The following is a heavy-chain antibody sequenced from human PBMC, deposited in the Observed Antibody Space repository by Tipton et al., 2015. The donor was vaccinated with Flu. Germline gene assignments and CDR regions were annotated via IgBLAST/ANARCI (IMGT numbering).Heavy chain of an antibody. CDR3: ARERLGEYNSSGYPDS. V-gene: IGHV4-59*12. D-gene: IGHD3-22*01. CDR1: GGSIINNY. CDR2: IYFSGNT. J-gene: IGHJ4*02. Sequence: TLSLTCFISGGSIINNYWTWIRQPPGREPEWIGYIYFSGNTNYNPSLKSRITISVDTSKNQFSLRLNSVTAADTAVYYCARERLGEYNSSGYPDSWGQGGLVTVSS.